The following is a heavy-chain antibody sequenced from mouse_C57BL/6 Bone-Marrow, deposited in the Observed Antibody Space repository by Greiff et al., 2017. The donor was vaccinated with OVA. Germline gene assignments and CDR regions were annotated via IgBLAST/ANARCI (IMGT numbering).Heavy chain of an antibody. D-gene: IGHD1-1*01. Sequence: EVKLMESGGGLVKPGGSLKLSCAASGFTFSSYAMSWVRQTPEKRLEWVATISDGGSYTYYPDNVKGRFTISRDNAKNNLYLQMSHLKSEDTAMYYCARVYYGSSPWFAYWGQGTLVTVSA. CDR2: ISDGGSYT. J-gene: IGHJ3*01. V-gene: IGHV5-4*03. CDR1: GFTFSSYA. CDR3: ARVYYGSSPWFAY.